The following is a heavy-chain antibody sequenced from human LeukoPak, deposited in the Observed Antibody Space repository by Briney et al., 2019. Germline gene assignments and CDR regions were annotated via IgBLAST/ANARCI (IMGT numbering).Heavy chain of an antibody. D-gene: IGHD4-17*01. CDR2: IYYSGRT. J-gene: IGHJ4*02. V-gene: IGHV4-59*08. CDR1: GDSISSYY. Sequence: SETLSLTCNVSGDSISSYYWSWIRQPPGKGLEWIGYIYYSGRTNYNPSLKSRVTISVDTSKNQFSLKPSSVTAADTAVYYCARVPTMTFFDYWGQGTLVTVSS. CDR3: ARVPTMTFFDY.